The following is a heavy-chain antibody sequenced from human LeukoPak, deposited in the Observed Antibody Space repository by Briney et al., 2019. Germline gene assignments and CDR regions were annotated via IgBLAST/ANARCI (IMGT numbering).Heavy chain of an antibody. V-gene: IGHV3-23*01. Sequence: GGSLRLSCAASGFTFSSYGMSWVRQAPGKGLEWVSAISGSGGSTYYADSVKGRFTISRDNSKNTLYLQMNSLRAEDTAVYYCAKLVIGGSYNHDYWGQGTLVTVSS. CDR1: GFTFSSYG. CDR3: AKLVIGGSYNHDY. J-gene: IGHJ4*02. CDR2: ISGSGGST. D-gene: IGHD1-26*01.